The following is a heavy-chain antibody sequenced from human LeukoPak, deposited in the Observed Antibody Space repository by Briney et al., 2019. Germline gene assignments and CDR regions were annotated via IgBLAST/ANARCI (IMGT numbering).Heavy chain of an antibody. D-gene: IGHD2-2*01. Sequence: SETLSLTCAVYGGSFSGYYWSWIRQPPGKGREGMGEINHSGSTNYNPSLKSRVTISVDTSKTQFSLKLSSVTAADTAVYYCARRVRGVVVPAAMRGPFDYWGQGTLVTVSS. CDR1: GGSFSGYY. CDR3: ARRVRGVVVPAAMRGPFDY. V-gene: IGHV4-34*01. CDR2: INHSGST. J-gene: IGHJ4*02.